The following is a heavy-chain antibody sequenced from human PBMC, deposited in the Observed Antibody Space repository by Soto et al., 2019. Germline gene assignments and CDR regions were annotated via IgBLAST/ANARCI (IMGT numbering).Heavy chain of an antibody. CDR2: ISGSGGST. V-gene: IGHV3-23*01. CDR3: AKEGRIAARPEALFDY. J-gene: IGHJ4*02. D-gene: IGHD6-6*01. Sequence: GGSLRLSCVASGFTFSSYAMSWVRQAPGKGLEWVSAISGSGGSTYYADSVKGRFTISRDNSKNTLYLQMNSLRAEDTAVYYCAKEGRIAARPEALFDYWGQGTLVTVSS. CDR1: GFTFSSYA.